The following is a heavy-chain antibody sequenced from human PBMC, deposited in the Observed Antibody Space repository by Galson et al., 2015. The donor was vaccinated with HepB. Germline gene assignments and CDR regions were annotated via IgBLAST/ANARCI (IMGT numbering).Heavy chain of an antibody. CDR3: ARVLRSGGWWRDNYYYYGMDV. V-gene: IGHV1-69*02. D-gene: IGHD2-15*01. CDR2: IIPILGIA. J-gene: IGHJ6*02. Sequence: SVKVSCKASGGTFSSYTISWVRQAPGQGLEWMGRIIPILGIANYAQKFQGRVTITADKSTSTAYMELSSLRSEDAAVYYCARVLRSGGWWRDNYYYYGMDVWGQGTTVTVSS. CDR1: GGTFSSYT.